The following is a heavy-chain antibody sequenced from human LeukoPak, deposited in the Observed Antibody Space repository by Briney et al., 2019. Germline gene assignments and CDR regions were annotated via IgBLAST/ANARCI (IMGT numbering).Heavy chain of an antibody. CDR3: ARARPLIVVVPAAKGGWFDP. CDR2: INPISGGT. J-gene: IGHJ5*02. V-gene: IGHV1-2*02. Sequence: ASVKVSCKASGYTFTGYYMLWVRQAPGQGLEWMGWINPISGGTNYEQKFQGRVTMSRDTSISTAYMEQSRLRSDDPAVYYCARARPLIVVVPAAKGGWFDPWGQGTLVTVSS. CDR1: GYTFTGYY. D-gene: IGHD2-2*01.